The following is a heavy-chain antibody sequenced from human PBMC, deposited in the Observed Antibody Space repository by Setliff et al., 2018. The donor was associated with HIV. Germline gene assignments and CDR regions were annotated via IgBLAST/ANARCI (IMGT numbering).Heavy chain of an antibody. CDR1: GFTFSSYN. V-gene: IGHV3-48*01. CDR2: IRSSSSTI. D-gene: IGHD3-10*01. J-gene: IGHJ2*01. CDR3: ARDLRPVLWPVFGGHWYFDL. Sequence: GGSLRLSCAASGFTFSSYNMNWVRQAPGKGLEWVSFIRSSSSTIYYADSVKGRFTISRDSAKNSLYLQMNSLRAEDTAVYYCARDLRPVLWPVFGGHWYFDLWGRGTLVTVSS.